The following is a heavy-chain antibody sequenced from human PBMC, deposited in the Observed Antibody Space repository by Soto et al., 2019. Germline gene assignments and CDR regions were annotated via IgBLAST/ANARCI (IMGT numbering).Heavy chain of an antibody. J-gene: IGHJ4*02. CDR1: GYTLTDLA. D-gene: IGHD5-12*01. V-gene: IGHV1-24*01. CDR2: FDPEDGET. Sequence: QVQVVQSGAEVKKPGASVKVSCKVSGYTLTDLAMHWVRQAPGKGLEWVGGFDPEDGETIYAQKFQGRVTMXXXTXPDTAYMELSSLRSEDTAVYYCATRATRWLQSPFDYWGQGTLVTVSS. CDR3: ATRATRWLQSPFDY.